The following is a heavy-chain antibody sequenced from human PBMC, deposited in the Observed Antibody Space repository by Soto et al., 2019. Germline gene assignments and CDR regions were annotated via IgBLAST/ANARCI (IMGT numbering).Heavy chain of an antibody. CDR2: VHSSGIT. V-gene: IGHV4-61*01. CDR3: ARGLTMGQLPSHFDH. D-gene: IGHD3-16*01. Sequence: SETLSLTCTVSGGSVSYDNFYWSWIRQPPGKGLEWIGYVHSSGITNYNPSLKRRVTISVDTSRNQFSLRLSSVTAADTAVYYCARGLTMGQLPSHFDHWGQGTLVTVSS. J-gene: IGHJ5*02. CDR1: GGSVSYDNFY.